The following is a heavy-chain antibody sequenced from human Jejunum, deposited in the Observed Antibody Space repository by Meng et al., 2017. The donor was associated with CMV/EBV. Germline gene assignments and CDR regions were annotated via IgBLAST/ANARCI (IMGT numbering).Heavy chain of an antibody. J-gene: IGHJ4*02. CDR3: VRAGSGNAYGLFDS. Sequence: GLTFSGHWMHWVRQGPGKGLVWVARVNSGGSDISYADSVKGRFIISRDNAKNTLYLQMNSLRAEDMAVYYCVRAGSGNAYGLFDSWGQGTLVTVSS. CDR1: GLTFSGHW. D-gene: IGHD1-26*01. V-gene: IGHV3-74*01. CDR2: VNSGGSDI.